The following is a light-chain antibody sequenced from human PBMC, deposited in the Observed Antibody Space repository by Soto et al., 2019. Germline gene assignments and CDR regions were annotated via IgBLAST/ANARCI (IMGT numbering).Light chain of an antibody. CDR2: WAS. CDR3: QQDLSAPQET. J-gene: IGKJ1*01. Sequence: DVEMSQSPDSLIVSLGERATINCKSSRSILSPSTNQNYLAWYQQKPGQPPKLLIYWASTRESGVPDRFSGSGSGTDFTLTISSLQAEDVAVYYCQQDLSAPQETFGQGTKVEI. CDR1: RSILSPSTNQNY. V-gene: IGKV4-1*01.